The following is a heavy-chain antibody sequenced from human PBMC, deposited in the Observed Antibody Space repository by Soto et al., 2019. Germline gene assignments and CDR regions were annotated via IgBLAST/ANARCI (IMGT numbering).Heavy chain of an antibody. J-gene: IGHJ5*02. Sequence: SETLSLTCSVSGDYIHVGGYYWTWIRQRPGKGLEWMGYIYYTGKTYYNPSLESRLTMSVDRSKNQFSLRLTSVTAADTAVYLCGRDLTSNANCIDPWGQGTLVTVSS. CDR2: IYYTGKT. CDR3: GRDLTSNANCIDP. V-gene: IGHV4-30-4*01. D-gene: IGHD2-2*01. CDR1: GDYIHVGGYY.